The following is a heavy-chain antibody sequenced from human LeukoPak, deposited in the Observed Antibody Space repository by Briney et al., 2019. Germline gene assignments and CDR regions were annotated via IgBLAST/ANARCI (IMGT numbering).Heavy chain of an antibody. CDR2: IYYSGST. D-gene: IGHD4-17*01. V-gene: IGHV4-59*08. CDR3: ARPLRKTDAFDI. J-gene: IGHJ3*02. CDR1: GGSISSYY. Sequence: SETLSLTCTVSGGSISSYYWSWIRQPPGKGLEWIGYIYYSGSTNYNPSLKSRVTISVDTSKNQFSLKLSSVTAADTAVYYCARPLRKTDAFDIWGQGTMVTVSS.